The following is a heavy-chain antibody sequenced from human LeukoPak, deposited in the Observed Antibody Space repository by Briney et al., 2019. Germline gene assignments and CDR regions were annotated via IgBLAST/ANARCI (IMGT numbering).Heavy chain of an antibody. J-gene: IGHJ5*02. Sequence: LGESLKISCRGSGYSFTSYWIGWVRQMPGKGLEWMGIIYPGDSDTRYSPSFQGQVTISADKSISTAYLQWSSLKASDTAMYYRAANRYCSGGSCSPLSWFDPWGQGTLVTVSS. CDR3: AANRYCSGGSCSPLSWFDP. V-gene: IGHV5-51*01. CDR2: IYPGDSDT. D-gene: IGHD2-15*01. CDR1: GYSFTSYW.